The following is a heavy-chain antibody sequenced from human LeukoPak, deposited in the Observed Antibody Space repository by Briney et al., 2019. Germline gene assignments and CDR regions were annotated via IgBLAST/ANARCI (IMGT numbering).Heavy chain of an antibody. CDR2: INWNSGSM. CDR3: AKDMGSGWWSLDY. J-gene: IGHJ4*02. D-gene: IGHD6-19*01. V-gene: IGHV3-9*01. CDR1: GFTFDDYA. Sequence: GRSLRLSCTASGFTFDDYAMHWARQAPGKGLEWVSGINWNSGSMGYADSVKGRFTISRDNAKNSLYLQMNSLRAEDTALYYCAKDMGSGWWSLDYWGQGTLVTVSS.